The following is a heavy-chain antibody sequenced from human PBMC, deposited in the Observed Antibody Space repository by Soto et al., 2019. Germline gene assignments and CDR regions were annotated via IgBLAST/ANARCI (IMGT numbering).Heavy chain of an antibody. D-gene: IGHD1-1*01. J-gene: IGHJ5*02. CDR1: GGSISSGGYS. CDR2: IYYSGST. Sequence: QLQLQESGSGLVRPSQTLSLTCAVSGGSISSGGYSWNWIRQPPGKGLECIGYIYYSGSTLYNPSLKSRVTISVDKSKNQYPLKLSSVTAADTAVYYCARDQLEGNWFDPWGQGTLVTVSS. CDR3: ARDQLEGNWFDP. V-gene: IGHV4-30-2*01.